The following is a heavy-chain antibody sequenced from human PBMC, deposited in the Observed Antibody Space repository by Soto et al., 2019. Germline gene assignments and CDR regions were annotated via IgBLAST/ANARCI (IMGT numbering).Heavy chain of an antibody. CDR1: GYTFTGYY. Sequence: QVQLVQSGAEVKQPGASVKVSCKASGYTFTGYYMHWVRQAPGQGLEWMGWINPNSGGTNYAQKFQGRVTMTRDTSISTAYMELSRLRSDDTAVYYCARDQYYDFWSGYPLGSFDYWGQGTLVTVSS. V-gene: IGHV1-2*02. CDR3: ARDQYYDFWSGYPLGSFDY. D-gene: IGHD3-3*01. J-gene: IGHJ4*02. CDR2: INPNSGGT.